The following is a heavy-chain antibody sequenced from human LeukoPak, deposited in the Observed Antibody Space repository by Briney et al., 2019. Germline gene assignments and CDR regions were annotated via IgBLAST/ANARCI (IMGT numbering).Heavy chain of an antibody. V-gene: IGHV3-23*01. CDR2: ISDSSGST. D-gene: IGHD4-17*01. J-gene: IGHJ4*02. CDR1: GFTFTSYA. CDR3: AKTLHCGHYGRFDY. Sequence: GGSLSLSCAASGFTFTSYAMNWVRQAPGKGLGWVATISDSSGSTYYADSVKGRFTISRDNSKNTLYLQMNSLRAEDTAVYYCAKTLHCGHYGRFDYWGQGTLVTVSA.